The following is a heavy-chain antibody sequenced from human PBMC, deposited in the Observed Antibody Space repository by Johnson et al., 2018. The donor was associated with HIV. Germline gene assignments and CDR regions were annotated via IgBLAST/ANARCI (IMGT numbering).Heavy chain of an antibody. V-gene: IGHV3-33*06. D-gene: IGHD2-15*01. CDR1: GFTFSSYG. CDR3: AKEQLLRAFDI. Sequence: QMQLVESGGGVVQPGRSLRLSCAASGFTFSSYGMHWVRQAPGKGLEWVAVIWYDGSNKYYADSVKGRFTISRDNSKNTLYLQMNSLRAEDTAVYYCAKEQLLRAFDIWGQGTMVTVSS. CDR2: IWYDGSNK. J-gene: IGHJ3*02.